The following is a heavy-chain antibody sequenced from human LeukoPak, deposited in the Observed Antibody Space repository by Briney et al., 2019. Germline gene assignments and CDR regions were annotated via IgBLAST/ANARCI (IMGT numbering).Heavy chain of an antibody. Sequence: GASVKVSCKASGGTFSSYAISWVRQAPGQGLEWMGRIIPILGIANYAQKFQGRVTITADKSTSTAYMELSSLRSEDTAVYYCARDEDSSSQYDYWGQGTPVTVSS. J-gene: IGHJ4*02. CDR1: GGTFSSYA. CDR2: IIPILGIA. D-gene: IGHD6-13*01. CDR3: ARDEDSSSQYDY. V-gene: IGHV1-69*04.